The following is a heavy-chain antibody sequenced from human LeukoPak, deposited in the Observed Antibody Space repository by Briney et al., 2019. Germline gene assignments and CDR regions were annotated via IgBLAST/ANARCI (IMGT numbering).Heavy chain of an antibody. V-gene: IGHV3-30-3*01. D-gene: IGHD3-3*01. CDR1: GFTFSSYA. CDR2: ISYDGSNKYDGSSK. CDR3: ARDERGITVADYYYYYMDV. J-gene: IGHJ6*03. Sequence: GGSLRLSCAASGFTFSSYAMHWVRQAPGKGLEWVSVISYDGSNKYDGSSKHYADSVKGRFTISRDNSKNTLYLQMNSLRAEDTAVYYCARDERGITVADYYYYYMDVWGSGTAVTVSS.